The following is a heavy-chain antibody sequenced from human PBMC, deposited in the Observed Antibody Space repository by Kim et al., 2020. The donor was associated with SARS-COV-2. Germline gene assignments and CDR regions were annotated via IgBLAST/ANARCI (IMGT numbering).Heavy chain of an antibody. CDR2: IRNKARSYTT. D-gene: IGHD1-26*01. CDR3: AISGSHTPDY. Sequence: GGSLRLSCAASGFIFSDHYMDWVRQAPGKGLEWVGRIRNKARSYTTEYAASVKGRFTISRDESNNSVYLQMNNLKTEATAVYYCAISGSHTPDYWGQGTLVTVSS. V-gene: IGHV3-72*01. CDR1: GFIFSDHY. J-gene: IGHJ4*02.